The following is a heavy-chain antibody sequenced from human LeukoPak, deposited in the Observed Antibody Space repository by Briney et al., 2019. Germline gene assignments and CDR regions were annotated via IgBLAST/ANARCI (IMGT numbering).Heavy chain of an antibody. D-gene: IGHD3-10*01. CDR3: AREKRGTDAFDI. CDR1: GFTFSTYW. V-gene: IGHV3-7*01. Sequence: GGSLRLSCAASGFTFSTYWMSWVRQAPGKGLEWLANIKPDGTDKYYVDSVKGRFTISRDNARNLLYLQMNTLRAEGTAVYYCAREKRGTDAFDIWGQGTMVTVSS. J-gene: IGHJ3*02. CDR2: IKPDGTDK.